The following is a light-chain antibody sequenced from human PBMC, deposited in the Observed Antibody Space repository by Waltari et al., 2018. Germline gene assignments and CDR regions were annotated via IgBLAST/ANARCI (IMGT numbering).Light chain of an antibody. V-gene: IGKV3-11*01. J-gene: IGKJ2*01. Sequence: EIVLTQSPATLSLSPGERATLPCRASQSVSSYLAWYQQKPGQAPRPLIYDASSTATGIPARFSGGGSGTDFPLTISSLEPEDFAVYYCQQRSNWPPNTVGQGTKLEIK. CDR1: QSVSSY. CDR3: QQRSNWPPNT. CDR2: DAS.